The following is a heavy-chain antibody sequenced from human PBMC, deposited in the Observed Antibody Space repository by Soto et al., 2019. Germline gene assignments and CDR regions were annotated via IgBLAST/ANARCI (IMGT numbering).Heavy chain of an antibody. Sequence: ASVKVSCTASGYTFTSYAMHWVRQAPGQRLEWMGWINAGNGNTKYSQKFQGRVTITRDTSASTAYMELSSLRSEDTAVYYCASSITMIVGAFDIWGQGTMVTVSS. CDR3: ASSITMIVGAFDI. CDR1: GYTFTSYA. D-gene: IGHD3-22*01. CDR2: INAGNGNT. V-gene: IGHV1-3*01. J-gene: IGHJ3*02.